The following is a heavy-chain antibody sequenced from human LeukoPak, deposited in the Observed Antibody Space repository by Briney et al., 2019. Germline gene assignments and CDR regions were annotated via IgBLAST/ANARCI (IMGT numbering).Heavy chain of an antibody. CDR1: GGSLSSSSYY. D-gene: IGHD6-13*01. CDR2: IYYSGST. CDR3: ARRRWVAAGRFDY. V-gene: IGHV4-39*07. J-gene: IGHJ4*02. Sequence: SETLSLTCTVSGGSLSSSSYYWGWIRQPPGKGLEWIGSIYYSGSTYYNPSLKSRVTISVDTSKNQFSLKLSSVTAADTAVYYCARRRWVAAGRFDYWGQGTLVTVSS.